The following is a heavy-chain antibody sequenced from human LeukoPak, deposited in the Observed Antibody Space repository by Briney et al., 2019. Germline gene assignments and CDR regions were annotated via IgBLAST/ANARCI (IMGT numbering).Heavy chain of an antibody. CDR3: ARELGINAFDV. Sequence: ASVKVSCRASGYTLTDNHLYWVRQAPGQGLEWMGWIDPNSGVTNFAQNFQGRLTMTTDTSISTAYMELSRLTSDDTTVYYCARELGINAFDVWGQGTLVTVSS. D-gene: IGHD1-26*01. J-gene: IGHJ3*01. V-gene: IGHV1-2*02. CDR1: GYTLTDNH. CDR2: IDPNSGVT.